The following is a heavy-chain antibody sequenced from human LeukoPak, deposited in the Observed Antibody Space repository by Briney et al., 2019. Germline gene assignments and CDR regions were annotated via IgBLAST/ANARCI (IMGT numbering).Heavy chain of an antibody. CDR3: ARGGPAIEGLDFFDY. D-gene: IGHD3-16*01. CDR2: MNPNSGNT. J-gene: IGHJ4*02. CDR1: GYTFISYG. V-gene: IGHV1-8*02. Sequence: GASVKVSCKASGYTFISYGINWVRQATGQGLEWMGWMNPNSGNTGYAQKFQGRVTMTRDTSITTAYMELSRLRSDDTAVYYCARGGPAIEGLDFFDYWGQGTLVTVSS.